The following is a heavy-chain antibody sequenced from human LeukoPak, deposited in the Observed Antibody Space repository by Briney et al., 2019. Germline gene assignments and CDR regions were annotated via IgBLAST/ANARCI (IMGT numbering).Heavy chain of an antibody. CDR2: IYYSGST. CDR1: SDSISSGDYY. J-gene: IGHJ4*02. CDR3: ARVREATIAPFFDY. V-gene: IGHV4-31*03. Sequence: SETLPLTCTVSSDSISSGDYYWTWIRQHPGKGLEWIGCIYYSGSTYYNLSLKSRVIISADTSKNHFSLKLSSVTAADTAVYYCARVREATIAPFFDYWGQGILVTVSS. D-gene: IGHD6-13*01.